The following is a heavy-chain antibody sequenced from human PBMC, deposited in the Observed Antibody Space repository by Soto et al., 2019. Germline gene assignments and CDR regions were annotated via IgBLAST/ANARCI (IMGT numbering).Heavy chain of an antibody. Sequence: SVKVSCKASGGTFSIYAISCVLQSSLQWLDWMGGIIPIFGTANYAQKFQGRVTITADESTSTAYMELSSLRSEDTAVYYCASKYCSSTSCYMGSTYYYYGMDVWGQGTTVTVSS. CDR3: ASKYCSSTSCYMGSTYYYYGMDV. CDR1: GGTFSIYA. V-gene: IGHV1-69*13. CDR2: IIPIFGTA. J-gene: IGHJ6*02. D-gene: IGHD2-2*02.